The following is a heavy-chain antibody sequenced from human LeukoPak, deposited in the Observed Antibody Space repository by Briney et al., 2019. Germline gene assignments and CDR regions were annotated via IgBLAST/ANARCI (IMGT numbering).Heavy chain of an antibody. J-gene: IGHJ4*02. D-gene: IGHD5-12*01. CDR1: GFTFSSYA. V-gene: IGHV3-30*04. CDR3: ARAVTTTSPFDY. Sequence: GRSLRLSCAASGFTFSSYAMHWVRQAPGKGLEGVAVISYDGSNKYYADSVKGRFTISRDNSKNTLYLQMNSLRAEDTAVYYCARAVTTTSPFDYWGQGTLVTVSS. CDR2: ISYDGSNK.